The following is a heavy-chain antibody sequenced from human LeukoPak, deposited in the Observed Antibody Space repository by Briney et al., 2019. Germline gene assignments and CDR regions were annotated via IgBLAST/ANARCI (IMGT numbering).Heavy chain of an antibody. J-gene: IGHJ4*02. D-gene: IGHD3-22*01. Sequence: SETLSLTCTVSGGSISSGSYYWSWIRQPAGKGLEWIGRIYTSGSTNYNPSLKSRVTISVDTSKNQFSLKLSSVTAADTAVYYCARLGSGYFPDYWGQGTLVTVSS. CDR1: GGSISSGSYY. V-gene: IGHV4-61*02. CDR3: ARLGSGYFPDY. CDR2: IYTSGST.